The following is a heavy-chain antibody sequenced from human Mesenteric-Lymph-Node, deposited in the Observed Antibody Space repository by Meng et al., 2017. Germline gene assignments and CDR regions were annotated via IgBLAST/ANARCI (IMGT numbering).Heavy chain of an antibody. CDR2: IKQDGSEK. CDR1: GFTFSSYW. J-gene: IGHJ4*02. V-gene: IGHV3-7*04. D-gene: IGHD5-12*01. CDR3: ARASTGKRGYSGYDFDY. Sequence: GGSLRLSCAASGFTFSSYWMSWVRQAPGKGLEWVANIKQDGSEKYYVDSVKGRFTISRDNAKNSLYLQMNSLRAEDTAVYYCARASTGKRGYSGYDFDYWGQGTLVTVSS.